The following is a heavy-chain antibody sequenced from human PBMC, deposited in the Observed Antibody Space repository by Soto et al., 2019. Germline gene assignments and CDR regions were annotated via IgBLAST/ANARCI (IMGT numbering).Heavy chain of an antibody. Sequence: SETLSLTCTVSGGSISCFFWTWVRQPPGMPLEGLGHVATSGSTAYNPSLRSRLSLSLDVSKNRFSLELTSVTAADTATYFCARGGSTHYYYGLDVWGQGTTVTVSS. CDR2: VATSGST. J-gene: IGHJ6*02. CDR3: ARGGSTHYYYGLDV. CDR1: GGSISCFF. V-gene: IGHV4-4*07.